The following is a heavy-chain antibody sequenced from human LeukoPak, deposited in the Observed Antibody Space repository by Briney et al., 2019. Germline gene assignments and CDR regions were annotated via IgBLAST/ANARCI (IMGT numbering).Heavy chain of an antibody. D-gene: IGHD2-2*01. CDR2: IYPGDSDT. V-gene: IGHV5-51*01. CDR1: GYSFTSYW. Sequence: GESLKISCKGSGYSFTSYWIGWVRQMPGKGLEWMGIIYPGDSDTRFSPSFQGQVTISADKSISTAYLQWSSLKASDTAMYYCARHFPDCSSTSCRLDHWGQGTLVTVSS. CDR3: ARHFPDCSSTSCRLDH. J-gene: IGHJ4*02.